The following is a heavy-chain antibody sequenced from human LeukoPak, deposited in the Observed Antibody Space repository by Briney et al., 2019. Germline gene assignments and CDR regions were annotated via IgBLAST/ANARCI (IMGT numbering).Heavy chain of an antibody. CDR1: GGSISSGGYS. J-gene: IGHJ5*02. CDR2: ISHSGST. Sequence: SETLSLTCAVSGGSISSGGYSWSWIRQPPGKGLEWIGYISHSGSTYYNPSLKSRVAISVDRSKNQFSLKLSSMTAADTAVYYCARGNSGYDGGLWFDPWGRGTLVTVSS. V-gene: IGHV4-30-2*01. D-gene: IGHD5-12*01. CDR3: ARGNSGYDGGLWFDP.